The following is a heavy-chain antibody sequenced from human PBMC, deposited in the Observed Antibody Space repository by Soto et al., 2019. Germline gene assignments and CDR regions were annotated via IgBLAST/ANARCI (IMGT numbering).Heavy chain of an antibody. CDR1: GYTFTSYG. Sequence: QVQLVQSGAEVKKPGASVKVSCKASGYTFTSYGISWVRQAPGQGLEWMGWIRPYNGNTNYAKKLQGRVTMTTDTSTSTADMELRSLRSDDTAVYYWARDAPPEGYWGQGTQVAVSS. CDR3: ARDAPPEGY. V-gene: IGHV1-18*01. CDR2: IRPYNGNT. J-gene: IGHJ4*02.